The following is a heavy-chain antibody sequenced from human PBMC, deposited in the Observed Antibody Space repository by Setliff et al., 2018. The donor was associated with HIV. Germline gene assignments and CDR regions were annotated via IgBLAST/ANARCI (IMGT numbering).Heavy chain of an antibody. V-gene: IGHV3-30*04. CDR3: ARDKLLEGTSGWYGGDY. CDR1: GFTFSSYG. D-gene: IGHD6-19*01. J-gene: IGHJ4*02. CDR2: ISYDGNIK. Sequence: GRSLRLSCAASGFTFSSYGMHWARQAPGKGLEWVALISYDGNIKHYPDSMMGRLTISRDNSKNTLYLQMNNLRGDDTAIYYCARDKLLEGTSGWYGGDYWGQGTLVTVSS.